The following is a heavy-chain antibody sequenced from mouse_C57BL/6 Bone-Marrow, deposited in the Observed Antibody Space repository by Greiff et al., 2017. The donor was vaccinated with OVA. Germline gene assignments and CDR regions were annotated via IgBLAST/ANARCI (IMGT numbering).Heavy chain of an antibody. D-gene: IGHD1-1*01. V-gene: IGHV2-5*01. CDR1: GFSLTSYG. CDR3: AKNPYGSSSYWYFDV. CDR2: IWRGGST. Sequence: QVHVKQSGPGLVQPSQSLSITCTVSGFSLTSYGVHWVRQSPGKGLEWLGVIWRGGSTDYNAAFMSRLSITKDNSKSQVFFKMNSLQADDTAIYYCAKNPYGSSSYWYFDVWGTGTTVTVSS. J-gene: IGHJ1*03.